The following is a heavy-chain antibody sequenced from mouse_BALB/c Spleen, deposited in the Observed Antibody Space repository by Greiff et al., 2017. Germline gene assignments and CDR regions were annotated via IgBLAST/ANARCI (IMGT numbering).Heavy chain of an antibody. D-gene: IGHD2-14*01. Sequence: DVHLVESGGGLVQPGGSLRLSCATSGFTFTDYYMSWVRQPPGKALEWLGFIRNKANGYTTEYSASVKGRFTISRDNSQSILYLQMNTLRAEDSATYYCARDKGYDGYAMDYWGQGTSVTVSS. V-gene: IGHV7-3*02. CDR2: IRNKANGYTT. CDR3: ARDKGYDGYAMDY. J-gene: IGHJ4*01. CDR1: GFTFTDYY.